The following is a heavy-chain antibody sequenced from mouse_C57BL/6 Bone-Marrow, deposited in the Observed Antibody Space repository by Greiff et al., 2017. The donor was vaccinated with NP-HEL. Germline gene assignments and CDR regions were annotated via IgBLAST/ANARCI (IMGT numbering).Heavy chain of an antibody. CDR3: ARYGYYGYDGFPLLAY. D-gene: IGHD2-2*01. V-gene: IGHV1-75*01. J-gene: IGHJ3*01. CDR1: GYTFTDYY. CDR2: IFPGSGGT. Sequence: QVQLQQSGPELVKPGASVKISCKASGYTFTDYYINWVKQQPGRGLEWIGWIFPGSGGTYYNESFKGQASLTVDKSSSTAYMLLSSLTSEDSAVYFCARYGYYGYDGFPLLAYWGQGTLVTVSA.